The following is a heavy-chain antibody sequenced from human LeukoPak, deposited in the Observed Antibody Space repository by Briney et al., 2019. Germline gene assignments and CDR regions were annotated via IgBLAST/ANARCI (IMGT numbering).Heavy chain of an antibody. V-gene: IGHV1-2*02. CDR1: GYTFTGYY. CDR2: INPNSGGT. CDR3: ARSNYYDSSGSDY. D-gene: IGHD3-22*01. J-gene: IGHJ4*02. Sequence: GASVKVSCKASGYTFTGYYMHWVRQAPGQGLEWMGWINPNSGGTNYAQKFQGRVTMTRGTSISTAYMELSNLRSDDTAVYSCARSNYYDSSGSDYWGQGTLVTVSS.